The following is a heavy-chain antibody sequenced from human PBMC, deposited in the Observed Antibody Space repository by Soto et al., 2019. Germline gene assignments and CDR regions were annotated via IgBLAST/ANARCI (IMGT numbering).Heavy chain of an antibody. CDR3: ARAGRYDILTGYYRKRYYGMDV. Sequence: PGGSLRLSCAASGFTFSSYGMHWVRQAPGKGLEWVAVIWYDGSNKYYADSVKGRFTISRDNAKNSLYLQMNSLRAEDTAVYYCARAGRYDILTGYYRKRYYGMDVWGQGTTVTVSS. D-gene: IGHD3-9*01. CDR1: GFTFSSYG. J-gene: IGHJ6*02. V-gene: IGHV3-33*01. CDR2: IWYDGSNK.